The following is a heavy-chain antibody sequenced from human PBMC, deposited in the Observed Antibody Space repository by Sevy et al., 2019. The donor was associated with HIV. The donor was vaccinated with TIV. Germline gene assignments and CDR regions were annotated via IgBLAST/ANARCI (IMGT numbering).Heavy chain of an antibody. Sequence: SETLSLTCTVSGGSISSYYWSWIRQPAGKGLEWIGRIYTSGSTNYNPSLKSRVTMSVDTSKNQFSLKLSSVTAADTAVYYRARETMVRGVIIRYYYYYMDVWGKGTTVTVSS. CDR2: IYTSGST. V-gene: IGHV4-4*07. D-gene: IGHD3-10*01. CDR1: GGSISSYY. CDR3: ARETMVRGVIIRYYYYYMDV. J-gene: IGHJ6*03.